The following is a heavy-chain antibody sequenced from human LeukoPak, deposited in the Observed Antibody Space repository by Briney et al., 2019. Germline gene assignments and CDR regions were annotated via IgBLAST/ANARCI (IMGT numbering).Heavy chain of an antibody. D-gene: IGHD2-15*01. CDR2: ISFHGSDK. Sequence: GGSLRLSCAASGFTFSNYAMHWLRQAPGKGLEWVSVISFHGSDKSYADSVKGRLTISRDSSQNTLFVQMNSLRAEDTAVYYCARQDCSGGSCYLDYWGQGILVTVSS. CDR3: ARQDCSGGSCYLDY. V-gene: IGHV3-30*04. CDR1: GFTFSNYA. J-gene: IGHJ4*02.